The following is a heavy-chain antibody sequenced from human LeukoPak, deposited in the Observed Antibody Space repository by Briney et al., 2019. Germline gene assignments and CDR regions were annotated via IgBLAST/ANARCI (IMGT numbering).Heavy chain of an antibody. V-gene: IGHV3-48*03. D-gene: IGHD3-10*01. Sequence: GGSLRLSCAASGFTFSSYDLNWVRQAPGKGLEWVSYIVGNGLTIYYADSVKGRFAISRDNAKNSLSLQMNSLRPEDTAVYYCAKGDYYDFDYWGQGTLVTVSS. CDR3: AKGDYYDFDY. CDR2: IVGNGLTI. J-gene: IGHJ4*02. CDR1: GFTFSSYD.